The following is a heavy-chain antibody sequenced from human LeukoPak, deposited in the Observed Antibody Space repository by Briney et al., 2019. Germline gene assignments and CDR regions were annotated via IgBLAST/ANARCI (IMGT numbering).Heavy chain of an antibody. CDR3: ARGGVYCSSVSCSADY. CDR2: IRSKPYGGTT. V-gene: IGHV3-49*03. J-gene: IGHJ4*02. Sequence: PGGSLRLSCTASGFTFGDYAMSWFRQAPGKGLEWVGFIRSKPYGGTTENAASVKGRFTISRDDSKSIAYLQMNSLKTEDTAVYYCARGGVYCSSVSCSADYWGQGILVTVSS. CDR1: GFTFGDYA. D-gene: IGHD2-2*01.